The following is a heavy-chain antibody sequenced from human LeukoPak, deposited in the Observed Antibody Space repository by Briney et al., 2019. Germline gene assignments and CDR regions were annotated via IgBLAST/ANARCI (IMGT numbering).Heavy chain of an antibody. D-gene: IGHD3-22*01. CDR1: GGSISSGSYC. CDR2: IYTSGST. V-gene: IGHV4-61*02. Sequence: SQTLSLTCTVSGGSISSGSYCWSWIRQPAGKGLEWIGRIYTSGSTNYNPSLKSRVTISVDTSKNQFSLKPSSVTAADTAVCYCAASYYYDSSGIDYWGQGTLVTVSS. J-gene: IGHJ4*02. CDR3: AASYYYDSSGIDY.